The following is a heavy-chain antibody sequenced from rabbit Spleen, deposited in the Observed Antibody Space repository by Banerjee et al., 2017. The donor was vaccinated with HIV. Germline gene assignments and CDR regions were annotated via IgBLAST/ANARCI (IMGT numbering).Heavy chain of an antibody. Sequence: QEQLVESGGGLVKPEGFLKLSCTASGFSFSDRDVMCWVRQAPGKGLEWISCINSATGKAFYASWVKGRFTISKTSSTTVTLQMTSLTGADTASYVCATGSASMTMVITGFYFNFWGPGTLVTVS. V-gene: IGHV1S45*01. D-gene: IGHD2-1*01. CDR3: ATGSASMTMVITGFYFNF. CDR1: GFSFSDRDV. CDR2: INSATGKA. J-gene: IGHJ4*01.